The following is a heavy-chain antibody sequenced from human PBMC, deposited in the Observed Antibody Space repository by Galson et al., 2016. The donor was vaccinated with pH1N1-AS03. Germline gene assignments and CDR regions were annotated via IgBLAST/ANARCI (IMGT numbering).Heavy chain of an antibody. Sequence: QSGAEVKKPGESLRISCKGSGYPFTSYWINWVRQMPGKGLEWIGRIDPSDSYINYSPAFEGRVTISRDKSTTTAYLQWNDLKSADTAVYFWATGHYYSGLYRDVFDTWGQGTRVTVSS. CDR3: ATGHYYSGLYRDVFDT. V-gene: IGHV5-10-1*01. CDR1: GYPFTSYW. CDR2: IDPSDSYI. D-gene: IGHD1-26*01. J-gene: IGHJ3*02.